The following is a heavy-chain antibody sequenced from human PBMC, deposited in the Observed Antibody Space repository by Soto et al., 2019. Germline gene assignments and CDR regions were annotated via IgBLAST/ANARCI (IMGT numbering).Heavy chain of an antibody. V-gene: IGHV4-4*07. Sequence: SETXSLTCTFSGASISGFYFIWIRNSAGKGLEWIGRIYATGTTDYNPSLKSRVMMSVDTSKKQFSLKLRSVTAADTAVYYCVRDGTKNLRAWLDTWGQGISVTVSS. CDR1: GASISGFY. D-gene: IGHD1-1*01. J-gene: IGHJ5*02. CDR3: VRDGTKNLRAWLDT. CDR2: IYATGTT.